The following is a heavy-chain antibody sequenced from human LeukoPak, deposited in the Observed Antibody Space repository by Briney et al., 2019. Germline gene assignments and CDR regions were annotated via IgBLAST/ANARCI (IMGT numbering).Heavy chain of an antibody. J-gene: IGHJ4*02. CDR2: ISYDGRNK. Sequence: PGRSLRLSCAASGFTFSSYAMHWVRQAPGKGLEWVAVISYDGRNKFYADSVKGRFAISRDNSENTLYLQMNSLRPEDTAVYYCARALVVSSYFDYWGQGTLVTVSS. CDR3: ARALVVSSYFDY. CDR1: GFTFSSYA. V-gene: IGHV3-30*09. D-gene: IGHD2-8*02.